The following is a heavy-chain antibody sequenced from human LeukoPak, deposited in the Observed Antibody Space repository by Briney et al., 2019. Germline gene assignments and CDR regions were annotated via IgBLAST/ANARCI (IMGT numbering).Heavy chain of an antibody. CDR2: IIPIFGTA. CDR3: ASSPQDSSGYYWGGGFDY. D-gene: IGHD3-22*01. V-gene: IGHV1-69*13. J-gene: IGHJ4*02. CDR1: GGTFSSYA. Sequence: SVKVSCKVSGGTFSSYAISWVRQAPGQGLEWMGGIIPIFGTANYAQKFQGRVTITADESTSTAYMELSSLRSEDTAVYYCASSPQDSSGYYWGGGFDYWGQGTLVTVSS.